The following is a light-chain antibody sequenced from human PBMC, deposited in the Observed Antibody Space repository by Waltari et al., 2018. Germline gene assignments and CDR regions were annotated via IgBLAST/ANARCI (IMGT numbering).Light chain of an antibody. J-gene: IGLJ3*02. CDR2: EVT. CDR1: SAAVGSYNL. V-gene: IGLV2-23*02. Sequence: QSALTQPASVSGSAGQSLTISCPGTSAAVGSYNLVSWYQQNPGKAPRLLISEVTKRPSGVSSRFSGSKSGITASLTISGLQTEDEADYYCCSYAGGATWVFGGGTKLTVL. CDR3: CSYAGGATWV.